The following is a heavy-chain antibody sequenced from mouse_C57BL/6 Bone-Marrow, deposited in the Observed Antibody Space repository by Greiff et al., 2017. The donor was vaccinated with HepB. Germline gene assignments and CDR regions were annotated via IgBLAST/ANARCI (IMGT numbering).Heavy chain of an antibody. J-gene: IGHJ1*03. D-gene: IGHD2-4*01. Sequence: EVMLVESGGGLVQPKGSLKLSCAASGFSFNTYAMNWVRQAPGKGLEWVARIRSKSNNYATYYADSVKDRFTISRDDSESMLYLQMNNLKTEDTAMYYCVRHYDYDEGYFDVWGTGTTVTVSS. V-gene: IGHV10-1*01. CDR3: VRHYDYDEGYFDV. CDR2: IRSKSNNYAT. CDR1: GFSFNTYA.